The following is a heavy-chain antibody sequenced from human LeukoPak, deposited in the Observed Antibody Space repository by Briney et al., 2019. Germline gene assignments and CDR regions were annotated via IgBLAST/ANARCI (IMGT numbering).Heavy chain of an antibody. V-gene: IGHV3-74*01. J-gene: IGHJ4*02. CDR1: GFTFSSYW. CDR3: AKAGGGGPNDY. D-gene: IGHD2-15*01. Sequence: GGSLRLSCAASGFTFSSYWMHWVRHAPGKGLVWVSRINSDGSSTSYADSVKGRFTISRDNAKNTLYLQMNSLRAEDTAVYYWAKAGGGGPNDYWGQGTLVTVSS. CDR2: INSDGSST.